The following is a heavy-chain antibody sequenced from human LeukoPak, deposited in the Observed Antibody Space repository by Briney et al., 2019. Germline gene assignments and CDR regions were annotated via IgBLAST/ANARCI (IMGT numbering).Heavy chain of an antibody. J-gene: IGHJ5*02. Sequence: GESLRLSCAASGFTFSSYGMSWVRQAPGKGLEWVAAVSGSGAGTYYADSVKGRFTISRDNSKTIMYLQMNSLRAEDTAIYYCAGCTTAGTGSCNWFDPWGQGTLVTVSS. D-gene: IGHD6-19*01. CDR2: VSGSGAGT. CDR1: GFTFSSYG. V-gene: IGHV3-23*01. CDR3: AGCTTAGTGSCNWFDP.